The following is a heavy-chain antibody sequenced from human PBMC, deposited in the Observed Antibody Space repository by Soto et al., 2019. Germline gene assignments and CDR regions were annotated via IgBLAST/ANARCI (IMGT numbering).Heavy chain of an antibody. V-gene: IGHV4-31*03. Sequence: QVQLQGSGPGMVKPSQTLSLTCTVSGGSISSGGYYGSWIRQHPGKGLEGVGYIYYSGSTYYNPSLKSRVTISVDTSKNHFSLKLSSVTAAETAVYYCARGKGERFDPWGQGTLVTVSS. D-gene: IGHD3-16*01. CDR2: IYYSGST. J-gene: IGHJ5*02. CDR1: GGSISSGGYY. CDR3: ARGKGERFDP.